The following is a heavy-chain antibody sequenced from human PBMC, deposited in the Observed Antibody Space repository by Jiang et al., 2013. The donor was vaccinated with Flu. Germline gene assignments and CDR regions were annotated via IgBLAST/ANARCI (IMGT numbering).Heavy chain of an antibody. CDR1: GGSISSYY. V-gene: IGHV4-59*08. CDR3: ARLESSSLPFDY. CDR2: IYYSGST. D-gene: IGHD6-6*01. Sequence: GPGLVKPSETLSLTCTVSGGSISSYYWSWIRQPPGKGLEWIGYIYYSGSTNYNPSLKSRVTISVDTSKNQFSLKLSSVTAADTAVYYCARLESSSLPFDYWGQGTLVTVSS. J-gene: IGHJ4*02.